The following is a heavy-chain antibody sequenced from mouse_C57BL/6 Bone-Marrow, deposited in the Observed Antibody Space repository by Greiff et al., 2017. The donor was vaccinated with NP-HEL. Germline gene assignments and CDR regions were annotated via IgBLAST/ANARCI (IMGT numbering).Heavy chain of an antibody. CDR1: GYTFTDYN. CDR2: INPNNGGT. Sequence: EVKLMESGPELVKPGASVKIPCKASGYTFTDYNMDWVKQSHGKSLEWIGDINPNNGGTIYNQKFKGKATLTVDKSSSTAYMELRSLTSEDTAVYYCASGYLFDYWGQGTTLTVSS. V-gene: IGHV1-18*01. CDR3: ASGYLFDY. J-gene: IGHJ2*01. D-gene: IGHD2-2*01.